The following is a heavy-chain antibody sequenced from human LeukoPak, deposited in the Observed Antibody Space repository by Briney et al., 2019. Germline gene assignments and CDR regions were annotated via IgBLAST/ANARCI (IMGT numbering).Heavy chain of an antibody. CDR3: ARDAGWGRLDS. Sequence: GGSLRLSCAASGLTISDSWIHWVCQVPGKGLMWVSRLASDENNRIYADSVKGRFTISRDNAKNTLFLQMNSLRVEDTGFYYCARDAGWGRLDSWGQGALVTVSS. D-gene: IGHD3-16*01. CDR1: GLTISDSW. J-gene: IGHJ4*02. CDR2: LASDENNR. V-gene: IGHV3-74*01.